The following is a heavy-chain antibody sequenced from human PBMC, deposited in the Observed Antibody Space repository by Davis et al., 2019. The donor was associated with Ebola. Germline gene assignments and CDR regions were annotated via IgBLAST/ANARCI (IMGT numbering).Heavy chain of an antibody. CDR2: INPDGSVK. CDR1: GFTFSTCW. J-gene: IGHJ3*02. V-gene: IGHV3-7*01. Sequence: PGGSLRLSCAASGFTFSTCWMSWVRQAPGKGLEWVANINPDGSVKYYMDSVKGRVTISRDNAKNSLYLQMNSLRVEDTAMYYCANPQGGDWGIWGQGTMVTVSS. D-gene: IGHD3-16*01. CDR3: ANPQGGDWGI.